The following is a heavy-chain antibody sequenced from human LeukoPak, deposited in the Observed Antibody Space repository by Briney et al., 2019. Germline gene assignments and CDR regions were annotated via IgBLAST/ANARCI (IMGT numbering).Heavy chain of an antibody. J-gene: IGHJ4*02. D-gene: IGHD3-10*01. CDR2: IYYSGST. Sequence: SQTLSLTCTVSGGSISSGGYYWSWIRQPPGKGLEWIGYIYYSGSTNYNPSLKSRVTISVDTSKNQFSLKLSSVTAADTAVYYCARLNTGGSGSYELDYWGQGTLVTVSS. V-gene: IGHV4-61*08. CDR1: GGSISSGGYY. CDR3: ARLNTGGSGSYELDY.